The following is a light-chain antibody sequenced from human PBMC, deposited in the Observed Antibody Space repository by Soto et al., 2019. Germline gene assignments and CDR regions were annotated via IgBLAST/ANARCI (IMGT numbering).Light chain of an antibody. CDR3: QQYDTSPRT. V-gene: IGKV3-20*01. Sequence: EIVLTQSPGTLSLSPGERATFSCRASQSIDSAYLAWYQQKPGQAPRLLIYATSSRATGIPDRFSGSGSGTDFTLTISRLEPEDFVVYFCQQYDTSPRTFGQGTKVVIK. CDR2: ATS. J-gene: IGKJ1*01. CDR1: QSIDSAY.